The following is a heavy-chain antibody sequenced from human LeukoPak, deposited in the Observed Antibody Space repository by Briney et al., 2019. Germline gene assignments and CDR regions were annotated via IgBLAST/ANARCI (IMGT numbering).Heavy chain of an antibody. D-gene: IGHD3-3*01. CDR3: AKVDDFWSGYWGAGDY. V-gene: IGHV3-30*02. CDR2: IRYDGSNK. J-gene: IGHJ4*02. CDR1: GFTFSSYG. Sequence: GSLRLSCAASGFTFSSYGMHWVRLAPGKGLEWVAFIRYDGSNKYYADSVKGRFTISRDNSKNTLYLQMNSLRAEDTAVYYCAKVDDFWSGYWGAGDYWGQGTLVTVSS.